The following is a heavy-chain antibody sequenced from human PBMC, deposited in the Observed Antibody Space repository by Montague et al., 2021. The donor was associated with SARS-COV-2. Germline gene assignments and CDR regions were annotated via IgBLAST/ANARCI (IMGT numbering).Heavy chain of an antibody. CDR2: IYYSGST. J-gene: IGHJ6*02. Sequence: SETLSLTCTVSGGSISSYYWSWIRQPPGKGLEWIGYIYYSGSTNYSPSLKSRVTISVDTSKNQFSLKLSSVTAADTAVYYCAREGILWFGDLAPYYYGMDVWGQGTTVTVSS. V-gene: IGHV4-59*01. CDR3: AREGILWFGDLAPYYYGMDV. CDR1: GGSISSYY. D-gene: IGHD3-10*01.